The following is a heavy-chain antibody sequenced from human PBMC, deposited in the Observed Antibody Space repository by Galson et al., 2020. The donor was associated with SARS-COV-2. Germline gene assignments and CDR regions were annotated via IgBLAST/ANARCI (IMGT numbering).Heavy chain of an antibody. CDR2: NNPTEGI. CDR1: CESFNGDY. J-gene: IGHJ4*02. D-gene: IGHD2-8*01. CDR3: ARGQRQVNMVLMIVSSGAFYFDS. V-gene: IGHV4-34*01. Sequence: SETLSLTFAVYCESFNGDYWSWSRQPPGKGLNRIRENNPTEGINYGPSLKSRITISADTSKNQFSLKLTSVTAADTAVYCCARGQRQVNMVLMIVSSGAFYFDSCGQGTLVTVSS.